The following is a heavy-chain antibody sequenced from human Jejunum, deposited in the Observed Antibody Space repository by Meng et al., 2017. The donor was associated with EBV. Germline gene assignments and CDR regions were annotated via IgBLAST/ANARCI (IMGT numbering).Heavy chain of an antibody. CDR3: VERGGGGR. V-gene: IGHV4-39*07. Sequence: QLQLQESGPGLVKPSXTLSLTCTVSGGSVSSSTYYWGWIRQPPGKGLEWIGNIHYSGSTYYEPSLKSRVTISVDTSKNQFSLKLTSVTAADTAVYYCVERGGGGRWGQGTRGTVSS. D-gene: IGHD1-1*01. J-gene: IGHJ4*02. CDR2: IHYSGST. CDR1: GGSVSSSTYY.